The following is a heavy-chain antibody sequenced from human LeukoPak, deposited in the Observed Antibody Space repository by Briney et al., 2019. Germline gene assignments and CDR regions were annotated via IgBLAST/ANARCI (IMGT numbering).Heavy chain of an antibody. Sequence: SVKVSCKASGDSFGTYGITWVRQALGQGLEWMGGFNPIFGSAQYAQKFQGRVTITMDVSARTVYMELSSLRSEDTTIYYCARDFGSGVFDPWGQGTLVTVS. CDR1: GDSFGTYG. V-gene: IGHV1-69*05. D-gene: IGHD3-10*01. J-gene: IGHJ5*02. CDR3: ARDFGSGVFDP. CDR2: FNPIFGSA.